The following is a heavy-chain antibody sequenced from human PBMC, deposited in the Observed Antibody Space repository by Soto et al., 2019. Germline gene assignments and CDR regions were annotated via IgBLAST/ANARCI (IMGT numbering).Heavy chain of an antibody. J-gene: IGHJ4*02. CDR3: KRHAPYDGFDY. CDR2: MLYTGNT. CDR1: GASIINGGYY. Sequence: QVQLQESGPRLMKPSETLSLTCSVSGASIINGGYYWAWIRQSPGEGLEWIGSMLYTGNTFYKPSLRSRVTISADTSKNQFSLRLDSVTATDSAIYYCKRHAPYDGFDYWGQGTLLSVSS. D-gene: IGHD3-3*01. V-gene: IGHV4-39*01.